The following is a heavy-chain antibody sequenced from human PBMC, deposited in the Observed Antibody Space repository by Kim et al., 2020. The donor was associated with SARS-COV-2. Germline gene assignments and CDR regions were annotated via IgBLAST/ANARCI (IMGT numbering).Heavy chain of an antibody. J-gene: IGHJ2*01. CDR3: AREGTGRGHFDL. D-gene: IGHD3-10*01. CDR1: GFTFSSYE. Sequence: GGSLRLSCAASGFTFSSYEMNWVRQAPGKGLEWVSYISHIDTVIYYADSVKGRFTVSRDDARDSVFLQMNSLRVEDTAIYYCAREGTGRGHFDLWGRGALVTVSS. CDR2: ISHIDTVI. V-gene: IGHV3-48*03.